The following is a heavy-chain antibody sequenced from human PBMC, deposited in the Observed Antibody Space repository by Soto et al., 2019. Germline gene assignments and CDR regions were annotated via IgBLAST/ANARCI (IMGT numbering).Heavy chain of an antibody. D-gene: IGHD2-2*01. V-gene: IGHV4-31*03. J-gene: IGHJ5*02. CDR3: ARGGTSGKYNWFDP. CDR2: IYYSGST. Sequence: TLSLTCTVSGGSISSGGYYWSWIRQHPGKGLEWIGYIYYSGSTYYNPSLKSRVTISVDTSKNQFSLKLSSVTAADTAVYYCARGGTSGKYNWFDPWGQGTPVTVSS. CDR1: GGSISSGGYY.